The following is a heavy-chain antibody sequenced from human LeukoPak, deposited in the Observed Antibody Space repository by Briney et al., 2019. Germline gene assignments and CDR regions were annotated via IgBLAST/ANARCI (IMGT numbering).Heavy chain of an antibody. CDR3: AKVGDVKQWLEHVDS. CDR1: GFTVSSNYA. D-gene: IGHD6-19*01. CDR2: IYPGSDRL. J-gene: IGHJ4*02. V-gene: IGHV3-23*01. Sequence: PGGSLRLSCAASGFTVSSNYAMSWVRQAPGKGLEWVSAIYPGSDRLYYADSVKGRFTISRDNSKNTVYLQMDSLRADDTAVYFCAKVGDVKQWLEHVDSWGQGILVTVSS.